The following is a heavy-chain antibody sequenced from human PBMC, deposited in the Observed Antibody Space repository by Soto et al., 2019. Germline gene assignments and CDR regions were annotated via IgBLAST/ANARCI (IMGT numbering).Heavy chain of an antibody. V-gene: IGHV3-33*01. D-gene: IGHD5-18*01. CDR3: ARELTVDTAMVTYYYYGMDV. CDR2: IWYEGRNE. Sequence: PGGSLRLSCEGSGFTFSSHGMHWVRQAPGKGLEWVAVIWYEGRNEYYADAVRGRFTISRDNSKNTLYLQMNSLRAEDTAVYYCARELTVDTAMVTYYYYGMDVWGQGTTVTVSS. CDR1: GFTFSSHG. J-gene: IGHJ6*02.